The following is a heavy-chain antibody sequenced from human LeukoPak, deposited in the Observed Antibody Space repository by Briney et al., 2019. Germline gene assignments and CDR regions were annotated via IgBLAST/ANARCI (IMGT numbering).Heavy chain of an antibody. Sequence: GGSLRLSCAASGFTFSSYWMSWVRQAPGRGLEWVANIKQDGTVKHYVDSPKGRFTISRDNAKNSLYLQMNSLRVEDTAVYYCASETQDVFDIWGQGTLVTVSS. CDR2: IKQDGTVK. V-gene: IGHV3-7*01. CDR1: GFTFSSYW. CDR3: ASETQDVFDI. J-gene: IGHJ3*02.